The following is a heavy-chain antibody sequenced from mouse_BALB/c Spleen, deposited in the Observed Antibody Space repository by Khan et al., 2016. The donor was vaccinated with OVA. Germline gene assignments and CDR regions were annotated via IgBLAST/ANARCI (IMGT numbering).Heavy chain of an antibody. J-gene: IGHJ2*01. Sequence: EVQLVDSGPGLVKPSQSLSLTCTVTGYSITSGYAWNWIRQFPGNKLEWMGYISYSGVTSYTPSLKSRISITRDTSKNQFFLQLNSVTTDDTATYYCARGNYYGYYFDYWGQGTTLTVSS. CDR2: ISYSGVT. CDR3: ARGNYYGYYFDY. V-gene: IGHV3-2*02. CDR1: GYSITSGYA. D-gene: IGHD1-1*01.